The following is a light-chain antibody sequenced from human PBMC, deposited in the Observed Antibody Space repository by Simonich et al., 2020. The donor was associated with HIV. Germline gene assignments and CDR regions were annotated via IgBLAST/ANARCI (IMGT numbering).Light chain of an antibody. Sequence: DIVMTQSPDSLAVSLGERATINCKSSQSVLYSSNNKNYLAWYQQKPGQPPNLLIYWASTRESGVPDRFSASGSGTDFTLTISSLQAEDFAVYYCQQYYSTPPTFGQGTKVEIK. CDR2: WAS. V-gene: IGKV4-1*01. CDR1: QSVLYSSNNKNY. J-gene: IGKJ1*01. CDR3: QQYYSTPPT.